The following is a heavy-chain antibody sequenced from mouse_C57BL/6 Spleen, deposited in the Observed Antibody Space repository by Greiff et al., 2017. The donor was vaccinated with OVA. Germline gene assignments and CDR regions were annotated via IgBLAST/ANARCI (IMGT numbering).Heavy chain of an antibody. Sequence: VQLQQPGPGLVKPSQSLSLTCSVTGYSITSGYYWNWIRQFPGNKLEWMGYISYDGSNKYNPSLKNRISITRDTSKNQFFLKLNSVTTEDTATYYCARGGYDYDAGYFDVWGTGTTVTVSS. V-gene: IGHV3-6*01. CDR3: ARGGYDYDAGYFDV. CDR1: GYSITSGYY. CDR2: ISYDGSN. J-gene: IGHJ1*03. D-gene: IGHD2-4*01.